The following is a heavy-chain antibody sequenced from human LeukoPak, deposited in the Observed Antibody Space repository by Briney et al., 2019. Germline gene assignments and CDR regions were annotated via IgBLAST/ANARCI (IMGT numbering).Heavy chain of an antibody. CDR1: GFTFSNHG. D-gene: IGHD2-15*01. J-gene: IGHJ4*02. V-gene: IGHV3-30*03. CDR2: ISYDGSNK. CDR3: ARGEVVAATYFDY. Sequence: GSLRLSCAVSGFTFSNHGFYWVRQAPGKGLEWVAVISYDGSNKYYADSVKGRFTISRDNSENTLYLQMNSLRAEDTAVYYCARGEVVAATYFDYWGQGTLVTVSS.